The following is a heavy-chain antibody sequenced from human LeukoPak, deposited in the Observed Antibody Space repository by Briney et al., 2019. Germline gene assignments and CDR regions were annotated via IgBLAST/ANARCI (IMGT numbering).Heavy chain of an antibody. Sequence: SETLSLTCTVSGGSISSYYWSWIRQPAGKGLEWIGRICTSGSTNYNPSLKSRVTMSVDTSKNQFSLKLSSVTAADTAVYYCAREGYYDSSGYYEIWGQGTMVTVSS. V-gene: IGHV4-4*07. D-gene: IGHD3-22*01. CDR2: ICTSGST. J-gene: IGHJ3*02. CDR3: AREGYYDSSGYYEI. CDR1: GGSISSYY.